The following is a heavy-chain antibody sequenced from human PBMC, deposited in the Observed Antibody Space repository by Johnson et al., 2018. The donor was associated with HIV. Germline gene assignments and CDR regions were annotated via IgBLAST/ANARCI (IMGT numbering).Heavy chain of an antibody. CDR3: ARGPGGFGAFDI. J-gene: IGHJ3*02. CDR2: LSWNSGSI. D-gene: IGHD2-8*02. CDR1: GFTFSSYG. V-gene: IGHV3-9*01. Sequence: VQLVESGGGVVQPGGSLRLSCAASGFTFSSYGMHWVRQAPGKGLEWVSGLSWNSGSIGYADSVKGRFTISRDNAKNSLYLQMNSLRAEDTAVYYCARGPGGFGAFDIWGQGTMVTVSS.